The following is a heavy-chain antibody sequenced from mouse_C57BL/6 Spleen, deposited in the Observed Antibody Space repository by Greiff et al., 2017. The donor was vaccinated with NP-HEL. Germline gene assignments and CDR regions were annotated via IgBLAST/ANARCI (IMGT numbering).Heavy chain of an antibody. V-gene: IGHV3-6*01. CDR3: ARVYDDYSSRYYFDY. CDR2: ISYDGSN. CDR1: GYSITSGYY. J-gene: IGHJ2*01. Sequence: EVQLQESGPGLVKPSQSLSLTCSVTGYSITSGYYWNWIRQFPGNKLEWMGYISYDGSNNYNPSLKNRIPITLDTSKNQFFLKLNAVTTEDTATYYCARVYDDYSSRYYFDYWGQGTTLTVSS. D-gene: IGHD2-3*01.